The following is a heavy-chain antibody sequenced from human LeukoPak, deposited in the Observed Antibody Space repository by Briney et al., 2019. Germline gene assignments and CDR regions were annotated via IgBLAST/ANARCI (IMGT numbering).Heavy chain of an antibody. Sequence: GGSLRLSCAASGYSFRSYWMDWVRQTPEKGLEWVANIKQDGIEKYFVDSVKGRFAISRDNAKNSLYLQMNNLRAEDTAVYYCAREAMVRGVPDAFDIWGQGTVVTVSS. CDR1: GYSFRSYW. V-gene: IGHV3-7*01. D-gene: IGHD3-10*01. CDR2: IKQDGIEK. CDR3: AREAMVRGVPDAFDI. J-gene: IGHJ3*02.